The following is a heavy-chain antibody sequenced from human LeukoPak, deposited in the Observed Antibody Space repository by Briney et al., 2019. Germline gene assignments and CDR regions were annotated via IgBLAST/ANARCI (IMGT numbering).Heavy chain of an antibody. J-gene: IGHJ4*02. CDR1: GFTFSSYS. Sequence: GGSLRLSCAASGFTFSSYSMNWVRQAPGKGLEWVSSISSSSYIYYADSVKGRFTISRDNAKNSLYLQMNSLRAEDTAVYYCASARGSNYGSLGDWGQGTLVTVSS. CDR2: ISSSSYI. V-gene: IGHV3-21*01. CDR3: ASARGSNYGSLGD. D-gene: IGHD5-18*01.